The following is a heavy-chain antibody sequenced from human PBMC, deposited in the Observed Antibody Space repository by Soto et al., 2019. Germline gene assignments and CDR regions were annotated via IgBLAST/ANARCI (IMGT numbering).Heavy chain of an antibody. CDR1: GYTFTSYG. CDR2: ISAYNGNT. V-gene: IGHV1-18*01. J-gene: IGHJ5*02. Sequence: QVQLVQSGAEVKKPGASVKVSCKASGYTFTSYGISWVRQAPGQGLEWMGWISAYNGNTNYAQKLQGRVTMTTDTSTSTAYMELRSLRSDDTTVYYCARATPLISGTTSDWFDPWGQGTLVTVSS. CDR3: ARATPLISGTTSDWFDP. D-gene: IGHD1-7*01.